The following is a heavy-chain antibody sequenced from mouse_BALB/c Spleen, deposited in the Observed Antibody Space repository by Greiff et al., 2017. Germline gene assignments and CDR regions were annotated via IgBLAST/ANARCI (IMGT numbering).Heavy chain of an antibody. CDR1: GFTFSSYT. D-gene: IGHD2-14*01. V-gene: IGHV5-12-2*01. J-gene: IGHJ2*01. Sequence: DVMLVESGGGLVQPGGSLKLSCAASGFTFSSYTMSWVRQTPEKRLEWVAYISNGGGSTYYPDTVKGRFTISRDNAKNTLYLQMSSLKSEDTAMYYCAREEVRRGFDYWGQGTTLTVSS. CDR3: AREEVRRGFDY. CDR2: ISNGGGST.